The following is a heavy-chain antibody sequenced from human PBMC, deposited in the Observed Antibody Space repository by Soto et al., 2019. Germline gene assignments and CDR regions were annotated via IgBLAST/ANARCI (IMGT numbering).Heavy chain of an antibody. CDR3: AKCQDDTIFGVVKVRIYFDY. J-gene: IGHJ4*02. V-gene: IGHV3-23*01. Sequence: GGSLRLSCAASGFTFSSYAMSWVRQAPGKGLEWVSAISGSGGSTYYADSVKGRFTISRDNSKNTLYLQMNSLRAEDTAVYYCAKCQDDTIFGVVKVRIYFDYWGQGTLVTVSS. D-gene: IGHD3-3*01. CDR2: ISGSGGST. CDR1: GFTFSSYA.